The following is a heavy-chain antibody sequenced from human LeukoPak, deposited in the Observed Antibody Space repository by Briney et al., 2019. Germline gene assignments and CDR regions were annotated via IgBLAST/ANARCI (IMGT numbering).Heavy chain of an antibody. CDR2: IYYSGST. J-gene: IGHJ4*02. D-gene: IGHD6-19*01. Sequence: SETLSLTCTVSGGSISSYYWRWIRQPPGKGLEWIGYIYYSGSTNYNPSLKSRVTISVDTSKNQFSLKLSSVTAADTAIYYCARDGRAGSLFAYWGQRTLVTVSS. CDR1: GGSISSYY. V-gene: IGHV4-59*01. CDR3: ARDGRAGSLFAY.